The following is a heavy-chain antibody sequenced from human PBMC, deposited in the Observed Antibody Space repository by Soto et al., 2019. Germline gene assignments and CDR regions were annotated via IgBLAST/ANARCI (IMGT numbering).Heavy chain of an antibody. J-gene: IGHJ4*02. Sequence: GGSLRLSCAASGFTFSSYAMHWVRQAPGKGLEWVAGISYDGSNKYYADSVKGRFTISRDNSKNTLYLQMNSLRAEDTAVYYCARVVGEKLVKEIGYSYGSFDYWGQGTLVTVSS. CDR1: GFTFSSYA. CDR3: ARVVGEKLVKEIGYSYGSFDY. D-gene: IGHD5-18*01. V-gene: IGHV3-30-3*01. CDR2: ISYDGSNK.